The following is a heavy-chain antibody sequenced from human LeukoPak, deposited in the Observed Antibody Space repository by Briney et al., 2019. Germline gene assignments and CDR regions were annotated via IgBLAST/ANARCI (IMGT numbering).Heavy chain of an antibody. D-gene: IGHD3-10*01. CDR2: INHSGST. V-gene: IGHV4-34*01. CDR3: ARESYGSAVWVY. CDR1: GGSFSGYY. J-gene: IGHJ4*02. Sequence: PSETLSLTCAVYGGSFSGYYWSWIRQPPGKGLEWIGEINHSGSTNYNPSLKSRVTISVDTSKNQFSLKLSSVTAADTAVYYCARESYGSAVWVYWGQGTLVTVSS.